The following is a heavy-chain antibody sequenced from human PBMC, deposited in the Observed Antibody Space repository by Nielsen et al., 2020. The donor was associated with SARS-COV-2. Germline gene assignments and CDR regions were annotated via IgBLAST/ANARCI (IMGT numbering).Heavy chain of an antibody. V-gene: IGHV3-11*05. CDR2: ISSSSSYT. CDR3: ARDGVVGSTNTFDV. Sequence: GESLKISCAASGFTFSDSYMSWIRQAPGKGLEWISYISSSSSYTNYADSLKGRFTISRDNAKNSLYLQMNSLRAEDTAVYYCARDGVVGSTNTFDVWGQGTVVTVSS. D-gene: IGHD1-26*01. CDR1: GFTFSDSY. J-gene: IGHJ3*01.